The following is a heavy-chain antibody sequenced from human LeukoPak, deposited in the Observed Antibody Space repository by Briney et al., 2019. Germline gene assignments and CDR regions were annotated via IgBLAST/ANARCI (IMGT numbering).Heavy chain of an antibody. Sequence: GESLKISCKGSGYSFTSYWIGWVRQMPGKGLEWMGIIYPGDSDTRYSPSFQGQVTISADKSISTAYLQWSSLKASDTAMCYCARGFVYCSSTSCHADWFDPWGQGTLVTVSS. J-gene: IGHJ5*02. CDR2: IYPGDSDT. V-gene: IGHV5-51*01. D-gene: IGHD2-2*01. CDR1: GYSFTSYW. CDR3: ARGFVYCSSTSCHADWFDP.